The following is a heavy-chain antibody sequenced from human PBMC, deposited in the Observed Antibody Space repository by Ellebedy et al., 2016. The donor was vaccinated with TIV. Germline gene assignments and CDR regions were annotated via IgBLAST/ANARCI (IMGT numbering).Heavy chain of an antibody. D-gene: IGHD3-22*01. Sequence: SETLFLTCTVSGGSISSYYWSWIRQPPGKGLEWIGYIYYSGSTNYNPSLKSRVTISVDTSKNQFSLKLSSVTAADTAVYYCARHGYYDSSGYLHCWGQGTLVTVSS. J-gene: IGHJ4*02. CDR3: ARHGYYDSSGYLHC. V-gene: IGHV4-59*08. CDR1: GGSISSYY. CDR2: IYYSGST.